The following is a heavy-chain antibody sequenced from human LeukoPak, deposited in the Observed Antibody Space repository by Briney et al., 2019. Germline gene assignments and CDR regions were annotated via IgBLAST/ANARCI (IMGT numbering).Heavy chain of an antibody. D-gene: IGHD1-26*01. CDR3: ARDVGGSLDY. V-gene: IGHV3-7*01. CDR2: IKGDESAR. Sequence: GGSLRLSCAASGFTFSTYWMAWGRQAPGKGLEWVANIKGDESARHQADSVKGRFTISRDNAKKSVYVQMCSLRGEDTAVYYCARDVGGSLDYWGQGTLVTVSS. J-gene: IGHJ4*02. CDR1: GFTFSTYW.